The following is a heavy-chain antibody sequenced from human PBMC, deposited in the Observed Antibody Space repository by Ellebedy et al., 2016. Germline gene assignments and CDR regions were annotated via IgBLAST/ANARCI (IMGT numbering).Heavy chain of an antibody. CDR2: ISSSSSTI. D-gene: IGHD1-1*01. Sequence: GESLKISXAASGFTFSSYSMNWVRQAPGKGLEWVSYISSSSSTIYYADSVKGRFTISRDNAKNSLYLQMNSLRAEDTAVYYCARCMGWNDEVRGYYFDYWGQGTLVTVSS. CDR1: GFTFSSYS. CDR3: ARCMGWNDEVRGYYFDY. J-gene: IGHJ4*02. V-gene: IGHV3-48*04.